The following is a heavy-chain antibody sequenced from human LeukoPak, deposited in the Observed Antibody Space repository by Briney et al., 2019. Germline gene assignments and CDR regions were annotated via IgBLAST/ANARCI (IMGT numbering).Heavy chain of an antibody. Sequence: ASVKVSCKASGYTFTGYYMHWVRQAPGQGLEWMGWINPNSGGTNYAQKFQGWVTMTRDTSISTAYMELSRLRSDDTAVYYCARDLLPTSRYNWFDPWGQGTLVTVSS. CDR1: GYTFTGYY. D-gene: IGHD6-13*01. CDR3: ARDLLPTSRYNWFDP. CDR2: INPNSGGT. J-gene: IGHJ5*02. V-gene: IGHV1-2*04.